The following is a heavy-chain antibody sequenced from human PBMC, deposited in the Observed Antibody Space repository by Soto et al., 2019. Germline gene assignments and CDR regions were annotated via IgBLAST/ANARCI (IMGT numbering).Heavy chain of an antibody. J-gene: IGHJ4*02. D-gene: IGHD6-13*01. V-gene: IGHV3-21*01. CDR2: ISSSSSYI. CDR1: GFTFSSYS. CDR3: AREVVRYSRGYDY. Sequence: GESLKISCAASGFTFSSYSMNWVRQAPGKGLEWVSSISSSSSYIYYADSVKGRFTISRDNAKNSLYLQMNSLRAEDTAVYYCAREVVRYSRGYDYWGQGTLVTVSS.